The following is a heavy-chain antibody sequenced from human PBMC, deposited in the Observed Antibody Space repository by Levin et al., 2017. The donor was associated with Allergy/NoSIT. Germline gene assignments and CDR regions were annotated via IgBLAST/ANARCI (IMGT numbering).Heavy chain of an antibody. CDR2: IYYSGST. CDR1: GGSISSGGYY. D-gene: IGHD4-17*01. CDR3: ARKSGLRGDYFDY. J-gene: IGHJ4*02. Sequence: SETLSLTCTVSGGSISSGGYYWSWIRQHPGKGLEWIGYIYYSGSTYYNPSLKSRVTISVDTSKNQFSLKLSSVTAADTAVYYCARKSGLRGDYFDYWGQGTLVTVSS. V-gene: IGHV4-31*03.